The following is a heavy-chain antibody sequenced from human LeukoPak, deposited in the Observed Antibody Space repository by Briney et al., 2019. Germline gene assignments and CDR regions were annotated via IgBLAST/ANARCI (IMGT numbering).Heavy chain of an antibody. J-gene: IGHJ5*02. V-gene: IGHV1-69*13. Sequence: ASVKVSCKTSGGTFSSYGVSWVRQAPGQGLEWVGGIVPMFGTTNYAQNFQGRVTITAEESTSTAYMELSSLRSEDTAVYYCARTCMSGTCPRTWLDPWGQGTLVTVSP. CDR1: GGTFSSYG. CDR3: ARTCMSGTCPRTWLDP. CDR2: IVPMFGTT. D-gene: IGHD1/OR15-1a*01.